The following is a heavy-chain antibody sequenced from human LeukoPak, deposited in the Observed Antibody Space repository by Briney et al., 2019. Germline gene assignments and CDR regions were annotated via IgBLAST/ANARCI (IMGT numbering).Heavy chain of an antibody. Sequence: GSLRLSCAASGFTFSSYWMSWIRQPPGKRLEWIGYTHYSGSTNYNPSLKSRVTISVDTSKNQFYVNLRSVTAADTAMYYCVRDLGTSGSDAYDIWGQGTMVTVSS. V-gene: IGHV4-59*01. CDR2: THYSGST. CDR3: VRDLGTSGSDAYDI. D-gene: IGHD2-8*01. CDR1: GFTFSSYW. J-gene: IGHJ3*02.